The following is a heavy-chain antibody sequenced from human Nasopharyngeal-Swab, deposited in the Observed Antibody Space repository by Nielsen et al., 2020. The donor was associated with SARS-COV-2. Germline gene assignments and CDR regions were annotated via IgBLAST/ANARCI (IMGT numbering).Heavy chain of an antibody. CDR2: ISANNGNT. Sequence: ASVKVSCKASGYTFINYGPSWVRQAPGQGLEWVGWISANNGNTNYAQKFRGRVTTTTDTSTSTAYMELRSLRSDDTAIYYCARDQWLVHYFDYWGQGTLVTVSS. CDR3: ARDQWLVHYFDY. D-gene: IGHD6-19*01. J-gene: IGHJ4*02. V-gene: IGHV1-18*01. CDR1: GYTFINYG.